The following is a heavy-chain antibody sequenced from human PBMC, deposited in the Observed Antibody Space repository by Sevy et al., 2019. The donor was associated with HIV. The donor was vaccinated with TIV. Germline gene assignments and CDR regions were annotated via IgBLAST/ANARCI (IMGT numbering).Heavy chain of an antibody. J-gene: IGHJ4*01. D-gene: IGHD3-3*01. CDR2: IYYTGSS. CDR3: TRQVRFSGVIIHHFDY. V-gene: IGHV4-39*01. CDR1: GDSIRSQSHY. Sequence: SETLSLTCTVSGDSIRSQSHYWAWIRQSPGKGLEWIASIYYTGSSYYNLSLRGRVTISVDTSKAQISLKLTSVTAADTAVYFCTRQVRFSGVIIHHFDYWGHGTLVTVSS.